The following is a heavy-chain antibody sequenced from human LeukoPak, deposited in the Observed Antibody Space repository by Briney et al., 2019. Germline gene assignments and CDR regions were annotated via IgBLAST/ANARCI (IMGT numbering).Heavy chain of an antibody. CDR2: INPNTGNP. D-gene: IGHD3-16*02. CDR1: GYTFTGYY. V-gene: IGHV7-4-1*02. J-gene: IGHJ5*02. CDR3: ARAYQRLGGLSFPDQ. Sequence: ASVKVSCKASGYTFTGYYMHWVRQAPGQGLGWMGWINPNTGNPTYAQGFTGRFVFSLDTSVSTTYLQISSLKAEDTAVYYCARAYQRLGGLSFPDQWGQGTLVSVSS.